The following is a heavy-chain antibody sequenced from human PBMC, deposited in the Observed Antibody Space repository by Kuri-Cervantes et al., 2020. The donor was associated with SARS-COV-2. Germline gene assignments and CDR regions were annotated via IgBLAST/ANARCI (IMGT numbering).Heavy chain of an antibody. J-gene: IGHJ5*02. D-gene: IGHD2-2*01. CDR2: INHSGST. Sequence: ESLKISCAVYGGSFSAYYWNWIRQPPGKGLEWIGEINHSGSTNYNPSLKSRVTISADTSKNQFSLKLSSVTAADTAVYYCARGQVVVVPAATPGGWFDPWGQGTLVTVSS. CDR1: GGSFSAYY. V-gene: IGHV4-34*01. CDR3: ARGQVVVVPAATPGGWFDP.